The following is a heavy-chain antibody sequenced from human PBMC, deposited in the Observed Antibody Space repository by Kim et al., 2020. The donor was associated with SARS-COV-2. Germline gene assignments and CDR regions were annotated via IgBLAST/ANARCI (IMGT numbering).Heavy chain of an antibody. CDR1: GYSNSSGYY. D-gene: IGHD6-6*01. CDR3: AREDAYSSSSMYGMDV. V-gene: IGHV4-38-2*02. CDR2: IYHSGST. J-gene: IGHJ6*02. Sequence: SETLSLTCTVSGYSNSSGYYWGWIRQPPGKGLEWIGSIYHSGSTYYNPSLKSRVTISVDTSKNQFSLKLSSVTAADTAVYYCAREDAYSSSSMYGMDVWGQGTTVTVSS.